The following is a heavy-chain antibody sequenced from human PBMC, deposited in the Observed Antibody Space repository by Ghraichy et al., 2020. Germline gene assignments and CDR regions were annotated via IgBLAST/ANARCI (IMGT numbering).Heavy chain of an antibody. V-gene: IGHV3-21*01. J-gene: IGHJ4*02. CDR3: ARVPSAAAAGTTGY. D-gene: IGHD6-13*01. CDR1: GFTFSSYS. Sequence: LTCAASGFTFSSYSMNWVRQAAGKGLEWVSSISSSSSYIYYADSVKGRFTISRDNAKNSLYLQMNSLRAEDTAVYYCARVPSAAAAGTTGYWGQGTLVTVSS. CDR2: ISSSSSYI.